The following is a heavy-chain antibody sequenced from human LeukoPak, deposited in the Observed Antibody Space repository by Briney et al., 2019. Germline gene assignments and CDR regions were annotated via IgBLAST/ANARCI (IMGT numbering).Heavy chain of an antibody. CDR2: IYYSGST. CDR3: ARRVGANIKRLNWFDP. J-gene: IGHJ5*02. D-gene: IGHD1-26*01. V-gene: IGHV4-39*01. CDR1: GGSISSSSYY. Sequence: SETLSLTCTVSGGSISSSSYYWGWIRQPPGKGLEWIGSIYYSGSTYYNPSLKSRVTISVDTSKNQFPLKLSSVTAADTAVYYCARRVGANIKRLNWFDPWGQGTLVTVSS.